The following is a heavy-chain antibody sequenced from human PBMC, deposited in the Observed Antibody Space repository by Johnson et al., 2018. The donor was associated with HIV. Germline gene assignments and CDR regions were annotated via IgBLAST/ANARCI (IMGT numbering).Heavy chain of an antibody. CDR2: ISGRGGSP. D-gene: IGHD6-13*01. J-gene: IGHJ3*02. V-gene: IGHV3-23*04. Sequence: VQLVESGGGLVQPGGSLRLSCAASGFTFSSYAMSWVRQAPGKGLAWVSAISGRGGSPYYADSVKGRFTIPRENSKHTLYLQMNRLRAEDTAVYYCAKEEGWDSREGAFDIWGQGTMVTVSS. CDR3: AKEEGWDSREGAFDI. CDR1: GFTFSSYA.